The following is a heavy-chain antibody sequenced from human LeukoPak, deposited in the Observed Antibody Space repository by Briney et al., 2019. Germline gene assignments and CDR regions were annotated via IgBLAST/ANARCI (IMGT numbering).Heavy chain of an antibody. D-gene: IGHD6-6*01. CDR3: ARHGYKWLSSSSLYDY. J-gene: IGHJ4*02. V-gene: IGHV4-38-2*02. CDR2: IHSSGNT. Sequence: SETLSLTCTVSGHSISSGYYWGWIRQPPGKRLEWVGSIHSSGNTYYNPTLKSRVTISVDTSKNQFSLKLSSVTAADTAVYYCARHGYKWLSSSSLYDYWGQGTLVTVSS. CDR1: GHSISSGYY.